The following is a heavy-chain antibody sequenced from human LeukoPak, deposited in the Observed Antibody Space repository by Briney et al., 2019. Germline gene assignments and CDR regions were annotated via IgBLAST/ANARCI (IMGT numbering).Heavy chain of an antibody. CDR3: AREYSSPSYYMDV. V-gene: IGHV3-30*04. CDR1: GFTFSSYA. J-gene: IGHJ6*03. CDR2: ISYDGSNK. Sequence: GGSLRLSCAASGFTFSSYAMHWVRQAPGKGLEWVAVISYDGSNKYYADSVKGRFTISRDNFKNFLYLQMNSLRAEDTAVYYCAREYSSPSYYMDVWGKGTTVTVSS. D-gene: IGHD6-19*01.